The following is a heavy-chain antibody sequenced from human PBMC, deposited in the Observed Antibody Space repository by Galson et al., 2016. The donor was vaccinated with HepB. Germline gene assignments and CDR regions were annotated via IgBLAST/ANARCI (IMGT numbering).Heavy chain of an antibody. V-gene: IGHV4-59*08. Sequence: SETLSPTCTVSGGSISDIYWSWIRQPPGKGLEWIGYISHNGNTNSSPSLKSRVTMSVDTSKSQFFLKLNSVTAADTAIYYCGRLWGGIVRGFDPWGQGTLVTVSS. CDR2: ISHNGNT. CDR3: GRLWGGIVRGFDP. CDR1: GGSISDIY. D-gene: IGHD2/OR15-2a*01. J-gene: IGHJ5*02.